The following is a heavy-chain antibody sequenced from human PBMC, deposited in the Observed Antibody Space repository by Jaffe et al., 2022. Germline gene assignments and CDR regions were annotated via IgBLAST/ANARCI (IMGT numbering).Heavy chain of an antibody. V-gene: IGHV1-69*01. CDR1: GGTFSSYA. J-gene: IGHJ6*03. Sequence: QVQLVQSGAEVKKPGSSVKVSCKASGGTFSSYAISWVRQAPGQGLEWMGGIIPIFGTANYAQKFQGRVTITADESTSTAYMELSSLRSEDTAVYYCARAATERTTVTEDRYYYYYMDVWGKGTTVTVSS. D-gene: IGHD4-17*01. CDR2: IIPIFGTA. CDR3: ARAATERTTVTEDRYYYYYMDV.